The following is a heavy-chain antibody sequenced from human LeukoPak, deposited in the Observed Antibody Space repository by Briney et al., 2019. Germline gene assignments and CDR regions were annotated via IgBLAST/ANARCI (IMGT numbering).Heavy chain of an antibody. CDR2: ISSSSSYI. Sequence: GGSLRLSCTASGFTFSTYSMNWVRQAPGKGLEWVSSISSSSSYIYYADSVKGRFTISRDNAKNSLYLQMNSLRAEDTAVYYCARDRCASCPTPLDYWGQGTLVTVSS. V-gene: IGHV3-21*01. CDR1: GFTFSTYS. CDR3: ARDRCASCPTPLDY. J-gene: IGHJ4*02. D-gene: IGHD2-2*01.